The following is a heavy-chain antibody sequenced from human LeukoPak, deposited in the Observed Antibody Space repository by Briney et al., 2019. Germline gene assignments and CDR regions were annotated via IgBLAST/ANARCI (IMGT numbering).Heavy chain of an antibody. J-gene: IGHJ4*02. V-gene: IGHV4-59*01. CDR1: GGSISSYY. CDR2: IYYSGST. D-gene: IGHD2-8*01. Sequence: PSETLSLTCTVSGGSISSYYWSWIRQPPGKGLEWIGYIYYSGSTNYNPSLKSRVTISVDTSKNQFSLKLSSVTAADTAVYYCARVNGYYYFDYWGQGTLVTVSS. CDR3: ARVNGYYYFDY.